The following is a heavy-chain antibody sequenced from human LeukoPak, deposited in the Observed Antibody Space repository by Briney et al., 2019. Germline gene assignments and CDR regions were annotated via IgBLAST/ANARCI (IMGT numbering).Heavy chain of an antibody. J-gene: IGHJ6*04. V-gene: IGHV5-10-1*01. CDR2: IDPSDSYT. D-gene: IGHD3-10*01. Sequence: GESLEISCKGSGYSFTSYWISWVRQMPGKGLEWMGRIDPSDSYTNYSPSFQGHVTISADKSISTAYLQWSSLKASDTAMYYCARDPMVRGVIITNDYYYYYGMDVWGKGTTVTVSS. CDR1: GYSFTSYW. CDR3: ARDPMVRGVIITNDYYYYYGMDV.